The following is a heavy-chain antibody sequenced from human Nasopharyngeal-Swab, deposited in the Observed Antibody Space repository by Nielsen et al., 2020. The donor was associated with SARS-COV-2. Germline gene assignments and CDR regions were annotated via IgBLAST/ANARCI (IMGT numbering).Heavy chain of an antibody. V-gene: IGHV3-53*01. Sequence: ESLKISCAASGFTVSSNYMSWVRQAPGKGLEWVSVIYSGGSTYYADSVKGRFTISRDNSKNTLYLQMNSLRAEDTAVYYCARDRGYSYGYSYYYYGMDVWGQGTTVTVSS. CDR1: GFTVSSNY. CDR2: IYSGGST. D-gene: IGHD5-18*01. CDR3: ARDRGYSYGYSYYYYGMDV. J-gene: IGHJ6*02.